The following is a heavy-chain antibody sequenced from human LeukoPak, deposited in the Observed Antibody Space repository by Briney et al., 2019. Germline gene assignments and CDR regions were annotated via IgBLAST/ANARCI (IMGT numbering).Heavy chain of an antibody. J-gene: IGHJ4*02. CDR2: IKSKTDGGTT. D-gene: IGHD3-16*01. V-gene: IGHV3-15*01. CDR1: GFSFDSYW. CDR3: TTRLY. Sequence: PGVSLRLSCVASGFSFDSYWMNWVRQAPWKGLEWVGRIKSKTDGGTTDYAAPVKGRFTISRDDSKNTVYLQMNSLKTEDAAVYYCTTRLYWGLGTLVTVSS.